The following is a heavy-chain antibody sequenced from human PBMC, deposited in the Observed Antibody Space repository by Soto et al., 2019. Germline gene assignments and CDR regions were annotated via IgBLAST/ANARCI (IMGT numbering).Heavy chain of an antibody. CDR2: ITSKTEGGTT. V-gene: IGHV3-15*01. CDR1: GFPFRNDW. CDR3: TSQQEWELILRVIDY. J-gene: IGHJ4*02. D-gene: IGHD1-26*01. Sequence: EVQLPASGGGLVKPGGSLRLCCAASGFPFRNDWLRWVRRAPGQGQVWVGVITSKTEGGTTDYAAPVKGTFTIARDDSKNTLYHPMNSLKTEDTAGYYLTSQQEWELILRVIDYRGQGSLV.